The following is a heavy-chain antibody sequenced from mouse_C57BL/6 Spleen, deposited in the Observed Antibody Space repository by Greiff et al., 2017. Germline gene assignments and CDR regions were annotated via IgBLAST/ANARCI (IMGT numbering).Heavy chain of an antibody. CDR3: ARVDYDGRYYAMDY. D-gene: IGHD2-4*01. CDR2: ISNGGGST. CDR1: GFTFSDYY. V-gene: IGHV5-12*01. J-gene: IGHJ4*01. Sequence: EVQRVESGGGLVQPGGSLKLSCAASGFTFSDYYMYWVRRTPEKRLEWVAYISNGGGSTYYPDTVKGRFTISRDNAKNTLYLQMSRLKSEDTAMYYCARVDYDGRYYAMDYWGQGTSVTVSS.